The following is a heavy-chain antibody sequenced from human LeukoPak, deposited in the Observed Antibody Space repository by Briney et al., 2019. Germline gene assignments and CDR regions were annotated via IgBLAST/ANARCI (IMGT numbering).Heavy chain of an antibody. D-gene: IGHD3-22*01. CDR1: RFTFSSYW. V-gene: IGHV3-7*01. J-gene: IGHJ6*02. CDR3: ARGPFEHDSSGHYYYYGMDV. CDR2: IKQDGSEK. Sequence: AGGSLRLSCAASRFTFSSYWMSWVRQAPGKGLEWVANIKQDGSEKYYVDSVKGRFTISRDNAKNSLYLQMNSLRVEDTAVYYCARGPFEHDSSGHYYYYGMDVWGQGTTVTVYS.